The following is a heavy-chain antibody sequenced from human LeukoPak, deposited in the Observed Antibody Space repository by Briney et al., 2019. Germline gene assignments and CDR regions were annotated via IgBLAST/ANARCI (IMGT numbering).Heavy chain of an antibody. D-gene: IGHD3-3*01. CDR3: ARGQNIIAIFGVGHDAFDI. CDR1: GGSFSGYY. V-gene: IGHV4-34*01. J-gene: IGHJ3*02. Sequence: PSETLSLTCAVYGGSFSGYYWSWIRQPPGKGLEWIGEINHSGSTNYNPSLKSRVTIAVDTSKIQFSLKLSSVTAADTAVYYCARGQNIIAIFGVGHDAFDIWGQGTMVTVSS. CDR2: INHSGST.